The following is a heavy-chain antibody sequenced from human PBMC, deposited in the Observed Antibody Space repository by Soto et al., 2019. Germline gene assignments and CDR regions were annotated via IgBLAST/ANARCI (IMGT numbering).Heavy chain of an antibody. J-gene: IGHJ4*02. CDR1: GGTFSSYT. V-gene: IGHV1-69*02. CDR2: IIPILGIA. D-gene: IGHD5-12*01. Sequence: SVKVSCKASGGTFSSYTISWVRQAPGQGLEWMGRIIPILGIANYAQKFQGRVTITADKSTSTAYMELSSLRSEDTAVYYCAGLRSGYDPSFDYWGQGTLVTVSS. CDR3: AGLRSGYDPSFDY.